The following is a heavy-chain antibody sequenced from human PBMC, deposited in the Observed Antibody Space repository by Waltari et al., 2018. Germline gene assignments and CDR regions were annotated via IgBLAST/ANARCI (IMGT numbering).Heavy chain of an antibody. Sequence: QVQLVQSGAEVKKPGASVKVSCKASGYTFTSYDFSWVRQATGQGLEWMGWMNPKSGHTAYAQKFQGRVTITRNTSISTAYMELSSLRAEDTAVYYCARGLRDCGGDCYDFWGQGTLVTVSS. V-gene: IGHV1-8*03. CDR1: GYTFTSYD. D-gene: IGHD2-21*01. CDR3: ARGLRDCGGDCYDF. CDR2: MNPKSGHT. J-gene: IGHJ4*02.